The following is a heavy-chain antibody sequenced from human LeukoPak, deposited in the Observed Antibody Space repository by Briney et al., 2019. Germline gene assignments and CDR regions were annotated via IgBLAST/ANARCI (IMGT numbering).Heavy chain of an antibody. Sequence: SETLSLTCTVSGGSISSSYWSWVRQPPGKGLEWIGYIDNSGSTNYNPSLKSRVTISLDTPKSQFSLKLSSVTAADTAVYYCARHNYGSGSLYYFDYWGQGTLVTVSS. CDR2: IDNSGST. D-gene: IGHD3-10*01. CDR3: ARHNYGSGSLYYFDY. J-gene: IGHJ4*02. V-gene: IGHV4-59*08. CDR1: GGSISSSY.